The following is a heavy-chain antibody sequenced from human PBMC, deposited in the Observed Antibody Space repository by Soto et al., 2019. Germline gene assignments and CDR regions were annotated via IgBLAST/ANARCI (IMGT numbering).Heavy chain of an antibody. CDR3: AKDSESYSSSWYYFDY. J-gene: IGHJ4*02. Sequence: QVQLMESGGGVVQPGRSLRLSCGASEVTFSNYGMHWVRQAPGKGLEWVAVIAFDGSNKYYADSVKGRFTISRDNSKNTLYLQMNSLRAEDTALYYCAKDSESYSSSWYYFDYWGQGTLVTVSS. CDR2: IAFDGSNK. D-gene: IGHD6-13*01. CDR1: EVTFSNYG. V-gene: IGHV3-30*18.